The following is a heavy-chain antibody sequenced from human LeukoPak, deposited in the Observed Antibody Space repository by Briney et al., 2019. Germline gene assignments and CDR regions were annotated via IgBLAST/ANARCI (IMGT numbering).Heavy chain of an antibody. Sequence: SETLSLTCIVSGGSISSYYWGWIRQPPGKGLEWMGDTYTSGGSTYNPSLKSRVTISLDTSSHQFSLELSSVTAAETAVYSCARHVGSDWFDPWGQGTLVTVSS. CDR3: ARHVGSDWFDP. V-gene: IGHV4-4*09. J-gene: IGHJ5*02. CDR2: TYTSGGS. CDR1: GGSISSYY. D-gene: IGHD1-26*01.